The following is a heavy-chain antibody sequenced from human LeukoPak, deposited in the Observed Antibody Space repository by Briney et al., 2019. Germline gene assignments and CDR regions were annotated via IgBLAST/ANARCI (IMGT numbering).Heavy chain of an antibody. Sequence: KPSQTLSLTCTVSGASISSGDYYWSWIRQPPGKGLEWIGYIYYSGSTYYNPSLKSRVTISVDTSKNQFSLKLSSVTAADTAVYYCASSNWENAFDIWGQGTMVTLSS. CDR3: ASSNWENAFDI. CDR1: GASISSGDYY. J-gene: IGHJ3*02. D-gene: IGHD7-27*01. V-gene: IGHV4-30-4*08. CDR2: IYYSGST.